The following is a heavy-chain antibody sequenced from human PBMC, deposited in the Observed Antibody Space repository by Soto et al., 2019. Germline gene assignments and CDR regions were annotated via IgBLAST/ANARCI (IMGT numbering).Heavy chain of an antibody. CDR3: ARGGYFDWS. V-gene: IGHV1-8*01. CDR1: GYTFASYD. CDR2: MNPNSGNT. J-gene: IGHJ4*02. D-gene: IGHD3-9*01. Sequence: VASVKVSCKASGYTFASYDINWVRQATGQGLEWMGWMNPNSGNTGYAQRFQGRATMTRNTSITTAYMELSSLRSEDTAVYYCARGGYFDWSWGQGTLVTVSS.